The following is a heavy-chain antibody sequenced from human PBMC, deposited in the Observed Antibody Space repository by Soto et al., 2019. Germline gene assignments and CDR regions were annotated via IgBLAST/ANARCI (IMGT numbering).Heavy chain of an antibody. J-gene: IGHJ5*02. V-gene: IGHV4-39*07. CDR2: IYYSGST. CDR3: ARGTYDIFNWFDP. Sequence: PSETLSLTCTVSGGSISSSSYYWGWIRQPPGKGLEWIGSIYYSGSTYYNPSLKSRVTISVDKSKNHFSLKLNSVTAADTAVYYCARGTYDIFNWFDPWGQGTLVTVSS. CDR1: GGSISSSSYY. D-gene: IGHD3-9*01.